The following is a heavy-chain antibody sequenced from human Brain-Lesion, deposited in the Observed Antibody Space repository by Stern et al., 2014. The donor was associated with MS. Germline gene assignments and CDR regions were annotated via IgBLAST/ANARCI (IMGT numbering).Heavy chain of an antibody. CDR3: ARFPASRPHVFDS. D-gene: IGHD6-13*01. CDR1: GGSISSSNW. J-gene: IGHJ4*02. V-gene: IGHV4-4*02. CDR2: SDHSGST. Sequence: QVQLQESGPGLVKPSGTLSLTCAVSGGSISSSNWWSWVRQSPGKGLEWIGESDHSGSTIYNPSLKSRVTVSVDKSKNRFSLTLRSLPAADTAVYFCARFPASRPHVFDSWGQGTLVTVSS.